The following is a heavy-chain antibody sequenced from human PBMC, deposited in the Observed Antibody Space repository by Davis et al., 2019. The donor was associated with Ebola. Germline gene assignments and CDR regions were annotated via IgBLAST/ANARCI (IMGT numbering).Heavy chain of an antibody. D-gene: IGHD6-6*01. CDR2: ISYDGIKT. CDR1: GFTFTRFP. V-gene: IGHV3-30*03. Sequence: GGSLRLSCAASGFTFTRFPMHWVRQAPGKGLEWVAIISYDGIKTYYADSVKGRFTISRDNAKNSLYLEMSSLRDDDTAVYYCARGYSSSPFDYWGQGTLVTVSS. CDR3: ARGYSSSPFDY. J-gene: IGHJ4*02.